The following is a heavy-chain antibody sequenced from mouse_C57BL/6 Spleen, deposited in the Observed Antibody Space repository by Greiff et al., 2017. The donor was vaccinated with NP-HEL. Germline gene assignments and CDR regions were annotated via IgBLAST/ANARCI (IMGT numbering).Heavy chain of an antibody. D-gene: IGHD1-1*02. CDR1: GFTFSDYG. CDR3: ARPYYDYDAMDY. V-gene: IGHV5-17*01. Sequence: DVMLVESGGGLVKPGGSLKLSCAASGFTFSDYGMHWVRQAPEKGLEWVAYISSGSSTIYYADTVKGRFTISRDNAKNTLFLQMTSLRSEDTAMYYCARPYYDYDAMDYWGQGTSVTVSS. J-gene: IGHJ4*01. CDR2: ISSGSSTI.